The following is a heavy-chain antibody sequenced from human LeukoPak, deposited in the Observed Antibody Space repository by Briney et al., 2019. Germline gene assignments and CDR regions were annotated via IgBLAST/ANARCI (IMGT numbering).Heavy chain of an antibody. Sequence: GGSLRLSCAASGFTVSSNYMSWVRQAPGKGLEWVSVIYSGGSTYYADSVKGRFTISRDNSKNTLYLQMNSLRAEDTAVYYCARVMSCYGSGSFDYWGQGTLVTVSS. D-gene: IGHD3-10*01. CDR1: GFTVSSNY. CDR2: IYSGGST. V-gene: IGHV3-53*01. CDR3: ARVMSCYGSGSFDY. J-gene: IGHJ4*02.